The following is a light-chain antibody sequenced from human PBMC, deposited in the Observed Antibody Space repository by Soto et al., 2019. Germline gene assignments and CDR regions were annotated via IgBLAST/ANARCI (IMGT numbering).Light chain of an antibody. CDR2: EVS. CDR1: SSDVGAYNY. Sequence: QSVLTQPASVSGSPGQSITLSCSGTSSDVGAYNYVSWYQQHPGKAPKLMIYEVSNRPSGVSNRFSGSKSGNTASLTISGLQAGDEADYYCTSYTTTSTLGVFGGGTKLTVL. V-gene: IGLV2-14*01. CDR3: TSYTTTSTLGV. J-gene: IGLJ2*01.